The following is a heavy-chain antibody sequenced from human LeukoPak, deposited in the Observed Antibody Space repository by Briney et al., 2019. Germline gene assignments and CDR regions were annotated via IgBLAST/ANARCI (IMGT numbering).Heavy chain of an antibody. D-gene: IGHD5-24*01. CDR3: ARDPPGYNTRYWFDP. Sequence: ASVKVSCKASGYTFTGYYMHWVRQAPGQGLEWMGWINPNSGGTNYAQKFQGRVTMTRDTSTSTAYMELGRLRSDDTAVYYCARDPPGYNTRYWFDPWGQGTLVTVSS. CDR2: INPNSGGT. J-gene: IGHJ5*02. CDR1: GYTFTGYY. V-gene: IGHV1-2*02.